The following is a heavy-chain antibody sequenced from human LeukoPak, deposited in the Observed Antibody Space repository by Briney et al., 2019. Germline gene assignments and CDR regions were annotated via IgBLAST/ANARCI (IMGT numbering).Heavy chain of an antibody. D-gene: IGHD2-2*01. CDR1: GGSISSGGYY. Sequence: SETLSLTCTVSGGSISSGGYYWSWTRQPPGKGLEWIGYIYHSGSTYYNPSLKSRVTISVDRSKNQFSLKLSSVTAADTAVYYCARRLPLGYCSSTSCEAFDYWGQGTLVTVSS. CDR2: IYHSGST. V-gene: IGHV4-30-2*01. J-gene: IGHJ4*02. CDR3: ARRLPLGYCSSTSCEAFDY.